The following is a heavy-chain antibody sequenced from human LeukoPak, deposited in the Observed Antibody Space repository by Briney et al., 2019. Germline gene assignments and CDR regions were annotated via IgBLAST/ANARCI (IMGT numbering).Heavy chain of an antibody. CDR2: IYSTGTT. Sequence: SETLSLTCTVSGDSITSGSWGWIRQTPGKALEWIGNIYSTGTTSYNPSVKSRVTMSVDTSKNQFSLKLDSVTAADTAVYYCGRDSGFWLYWGQGTLVTVSS. CDR1: GDSITSGS. V-gene: IGHV4-39*07. J-gene: IGHJ4*02. D-gene: IGHD3-22*01. CDR3: GRDSGFWLY.